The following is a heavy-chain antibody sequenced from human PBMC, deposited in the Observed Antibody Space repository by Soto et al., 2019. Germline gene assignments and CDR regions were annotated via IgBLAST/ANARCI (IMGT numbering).Heavy chain of an antibody. V-gene: IGHV3-23*01. CDR2: ISGSGGST. J-gene: IGHJ5*02. D-gene: IGHD6-13*01. CDR1: GFTFSSYA. Sequence: EVQLLESGGGLVQPGGSLRLSCAASGFTFSSYAMSWVRQAPGKGLEWVSAISGSGGSTYYADSVKGRFTISRDNSKNTLYLQMNSLRAEDTAVYYCAKGASSSWYVSAWFDPWGQGTLVTVSS. CDR3: AKGASSSWYVSAWFDP.